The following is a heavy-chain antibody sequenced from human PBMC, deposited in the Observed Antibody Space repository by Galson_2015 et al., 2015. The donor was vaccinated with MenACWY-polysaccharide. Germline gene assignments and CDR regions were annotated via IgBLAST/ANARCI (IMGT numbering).Heavy chain of an antibody. V-gene: IGHV3-23*01. CDR1: GFTFSNYA. J-gene: IGHJ4*02. CDR3: AKDQDLKGYCTSTSCKGAEY. D-gene: IGHD2-2*01. Sequence: SLRLSCAASGFTFSNYAMSWVRQAPGKGLEWVSGISGSGGNTYYADSVKGRFTISRDNSKNTLYVQMNSLRAEDTAVYYCAKDQDLKGYCTSTSCKGAEYWGQGTLVTVYS. CDR2: ISGSGGNT.